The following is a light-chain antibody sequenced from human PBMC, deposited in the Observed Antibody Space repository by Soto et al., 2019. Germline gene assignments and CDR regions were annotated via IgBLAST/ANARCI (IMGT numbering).Light chain of an antibody. CDR3: QQYGSSGT. J-gene: IGKJ1*01. V-gene: IGKV3-20*01. CDR1: QSVSSN. Sequence: MTQSPATVSVSPWERATLSCRASQSVSSNLAWYQQKPGQAPRLLIYGASNRATGIPDRFSGSGSGTDFTLTISRLEPEDFAVYYCQQYGSSGTFGQGTKVDIK. CDR2: GAS.